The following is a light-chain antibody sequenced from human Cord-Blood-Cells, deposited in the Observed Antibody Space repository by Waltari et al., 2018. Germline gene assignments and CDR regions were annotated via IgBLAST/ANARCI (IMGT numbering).Light chain of an antibody. CDR2: AAS. V-gene: IGKV1-39*01. Sequence: IKVTQSTSSLSASVGDRVTITCRASQSISSYLNWYQQKPGKAPKLLIYAASSLQSGGPSRFSGSGSGTDFTLTISSLQPEDFAAYYCQQSYSTPRTFGQGTKVEIK. CDR1: QSISSY. J-gene: IGKJ1*01. CDR3: QQSYSTPRT.